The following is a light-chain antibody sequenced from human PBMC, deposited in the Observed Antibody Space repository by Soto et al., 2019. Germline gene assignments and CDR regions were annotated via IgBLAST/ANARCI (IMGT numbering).Light chain of an antibody. CDR2: DIS. CDR3: QQCNNSRRIT. J-gene: IGKJ5*01. Sequence: EIVLTQSPATLPLPPGERATLSCTASQRVSTSLAWYQQKPGQAPRLLIYDISSRAPAIPARFSGSGSGTDFSLSISSLGPEDFAVYYCQQCNNSRRITFGQGTRLDI. CDR1: QRVSTS. V-gene: IGKV3-11*01.